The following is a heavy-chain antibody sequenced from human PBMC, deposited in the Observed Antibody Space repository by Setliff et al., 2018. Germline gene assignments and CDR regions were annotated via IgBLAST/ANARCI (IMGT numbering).Heavy chain of an antibody. D-gene: IGHD3-3*01. J-gene: IGHJ5*02. CDR3: ARAGPTVTFFRVLVISWWDP. CDR1: GDPISSGSYY. CDR2: FHTGGST. V-gene: IGHV4-61*09. Sequence: SETLSLTCTVSGDPISSGSYYWTWIRQPAGKGLEWIGHFHTGGSTNYNRSLRSRVSISVDTSKNQFSLKLSSVTAADTATYYCARAGPTVTFFRVLVISWWDPWGQGSLVTSPQ.